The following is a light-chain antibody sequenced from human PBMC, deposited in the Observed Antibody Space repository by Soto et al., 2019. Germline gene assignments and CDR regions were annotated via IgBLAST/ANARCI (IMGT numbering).Light chain of an antibody. CDR2: GVS. Sequence: QSALTQPASVSGSPGQSITISCTGTSSDIGGYNYVSWYQQHPGKAPKLMIYGVSNRPSGVSGRFFGSKSGNTASLTISGLQPEDEADYYCSSYRSSIIPVVFGGGTKL. V-gene: IGLV2-14*01. J-gene: IGLJ2*01. CDR1: SSDIGGYNY. CDR3: SSYRSSIIPVV.